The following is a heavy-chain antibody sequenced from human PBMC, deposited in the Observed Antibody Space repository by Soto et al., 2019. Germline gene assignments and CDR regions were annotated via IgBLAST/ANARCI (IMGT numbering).Heavy chain of an antibody. CDR1: GDSISTCDSIRTRSFY. J-gene: IGHJ4*02. CDR3: ASHRTFWPFDS. CDR2: ISYSDGS. D-gene: IGHD2-8*01. Sequence: SATLSLTCTVSGDSISTCDSIRTRSFYWGWMRQPPGKGLQWIASISYSDGSFYTSSLKSRLTISVDTSKNQFSLSLRSVTAADTAVYHCASHRTFWPFDSWGQGTVVTVSS. V-gene: IGHV4-39*01.